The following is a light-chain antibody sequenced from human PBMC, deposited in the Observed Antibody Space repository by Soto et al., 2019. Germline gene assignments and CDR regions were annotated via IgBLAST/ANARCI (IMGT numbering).Light chain of an antibody. V-gene: IGKV3-15*01. Sequence: EVVMTQSPATLSVSPGEGATLSCRASQTISTNLAWYQQKPGQAPRLLIYDASTRATGIPARFSGSGSETEFTLTISSLQSEDFAVYYCQQYNKRPPWTFGQGTRLEIK. CDR1: QTISTN. J-gene: IGKJ5*01. CDR3: QQYNKRPPWT. CDR2: DAS.